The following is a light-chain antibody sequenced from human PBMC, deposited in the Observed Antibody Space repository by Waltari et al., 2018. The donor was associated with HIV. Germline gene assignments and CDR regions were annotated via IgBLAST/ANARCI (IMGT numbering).Light chain of an antibody. Sequence: DIQMTQSPSTLSASVGDRVTITCRASQFISSWLAWYQQKPGKAPNLLIYGASNLETGVPSRFSGSGYGAEFTLTISSLQSDDFATYYCQQYTAYPHTFGQGTKLEIK. J-gene: IGKJ2*01. CDR3: QQYTAYPHT. V-gene: IGKV1-5*03. CDR2: GAS. CDR1: QFISSW.